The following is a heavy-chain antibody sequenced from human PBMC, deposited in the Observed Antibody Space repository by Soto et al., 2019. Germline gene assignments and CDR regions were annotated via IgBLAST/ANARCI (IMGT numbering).Heavy chain of an antibody. CDR3: AKDFNRNLRYFDWLPDY. J-gene: IGHJ4*02. CDR2: ISYDGSNK. CDR1: GFTFSSYG. Sequence: PGGSLRLSCAASGFTFSSYGMHRVRQAPGKGLEWVAVISYDGSNKYYADSVKGRFTISRDNSKNTLYLQMNSLRAEDTAVYYCAKDFNRNLRYFDWLPDYWGQGTLVTSPQ. V-gene: IGHV3-30*18. D-gene: IGHD3-9*01.